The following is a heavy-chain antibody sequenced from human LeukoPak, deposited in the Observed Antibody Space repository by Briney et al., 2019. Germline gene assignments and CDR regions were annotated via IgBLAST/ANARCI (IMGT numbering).Heavy chain of an antibody. Sequence: PSETLSLTCTVSGGSLNNYYWTWIRQPPGKGLEWIGYVYYIGNTNYNPSLKSRVTISLDTSTNQFSLKLNSVTAADTARYYCARMDGGDTYPPYHYYGMDVWGQGTTVTVSS. CDR3: ARMDGGDTYPPYHYYGMDV. CDR2: VYYIGNT. D-gene: IGHD2-21*02. V-gene: IGHV4-59*01. CDR1: GGSLNNYY. J-gene: IGHJ6*02.